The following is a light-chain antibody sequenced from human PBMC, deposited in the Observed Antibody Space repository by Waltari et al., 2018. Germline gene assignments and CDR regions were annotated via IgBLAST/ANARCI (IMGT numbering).Light chain of an antibody. J-gene: IGLJ3*02. Sequence: QSALTQPRSVSGSPGQSVTISCTGTGSDVGDYNYVSWYQQHPGTAPKLVIYNVTRRPSGVPGRFSGCRSGNSASLTISGLQAEDEADYYCCSYAGTWVFGGGTKLTVL. CDR2: NVT. CDR3: CSYAGTWV. CDR1: GSDVGDYNY. V-gene: IGLV2-11*01.